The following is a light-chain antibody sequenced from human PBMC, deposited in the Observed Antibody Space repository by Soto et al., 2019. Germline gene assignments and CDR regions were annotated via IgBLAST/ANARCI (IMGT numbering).Light chain of an antibody. CDR2: AAS. CDR1: QDISSW. J-gene: IGKJ4*01. V-gene: IGKV1-12*01. Sequence: DIPMTQSPSSVSASVGDRATITCRASQDISSWVAWYQQKPGKAPKLLISAASSLQSGVPRRFSGSGSGTDFTLIISSLQPEDFATYFCQQGDSFPFTFGGGTKVEIK. CDR3: QQGDSFPFT.